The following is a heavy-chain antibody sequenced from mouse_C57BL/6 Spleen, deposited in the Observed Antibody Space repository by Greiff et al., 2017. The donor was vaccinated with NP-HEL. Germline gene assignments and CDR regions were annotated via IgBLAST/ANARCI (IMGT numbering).Heavy chain of an antibody. J-gene: IGHJ1*03. Sequence: EVQLVESGGGLVQPGESLKLSCESNEYAFPSHDMSWVRKTPEKRLELVAAINRDGGSTYYPDTMESRFTISRDNTTKTLYLQMSSLRSEDTALYYCARQGGNYPYWYFDVWGTGTTVTVSS. CDR2: INRDGGST. CDR1: EYAFPSHD. D-gene: IGHD2-1*01. V-gene: IGHV5-2*01. CDR3: ARQGGNYPYWYFDV.